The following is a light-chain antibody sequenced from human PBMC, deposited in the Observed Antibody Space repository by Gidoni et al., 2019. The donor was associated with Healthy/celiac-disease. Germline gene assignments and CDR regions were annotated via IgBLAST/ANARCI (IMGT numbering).Light chain of an antibody. CDR2: SNN. CDR1: SSNIGSTT. CDR3: AAWDDSLNGVV. J-gene: IGLJ2*01. V-gene: IGLV1-44*01. Sequence: QSVLTQPPSASGTPVQRVTISCSGSSSNIGSTTVNWYQQLPGTAPKLLIYSNNQRPSEVPYRFSGSKSGTSASLAISGLQSEDEADYYCAAWDDSLNGVVFGGGTKLTVL.